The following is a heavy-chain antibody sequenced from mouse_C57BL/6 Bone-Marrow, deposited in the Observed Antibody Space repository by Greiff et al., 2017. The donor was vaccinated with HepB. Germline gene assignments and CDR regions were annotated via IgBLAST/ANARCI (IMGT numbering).Heavy chain of an antibody. CDR2: IDPENGDT. V-gene: IGHV14-4*01. D-gene: IGHD2-2*01. Sequence: VQLQQSGAELVRPGASVKLSCTASGFNIKDDYMHWVKQRPEQGLEWIGWIDPENGDTEYASKFQGQATITADTSSNPAYLQLSSLTSEDTAVYYCTTWGYNYYAMDYWGQGTSVTVSS. CDR1: GFNIKDDY. CDR3: TTWGYNYYAMDY. J-gene: IGHJ4*01.